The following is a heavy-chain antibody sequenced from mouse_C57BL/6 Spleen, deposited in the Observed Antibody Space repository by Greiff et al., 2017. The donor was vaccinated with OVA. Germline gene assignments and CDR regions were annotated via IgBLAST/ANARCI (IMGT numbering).Heavy chain of an antibody. Sequence: VQLQQPGAELVRPGTSVKLSCKASGYTFTSYWMHWVKQRPGQGLEWIGVIDPSDSYTNYNQKFKGKATLTVDTSSSTAYMQLSSLTSEDSAVYYCARGDLKLPGAMDYWGQGTSVTVSS. CDR1: GYTFTSYW. V-gene: IGHV1-59*01. CDR3: ARGDLKLPGAMDY. D-gene: IGHD1-1*01. J-gene: IGHJ4*01. CDR2: IDPSDSYT.